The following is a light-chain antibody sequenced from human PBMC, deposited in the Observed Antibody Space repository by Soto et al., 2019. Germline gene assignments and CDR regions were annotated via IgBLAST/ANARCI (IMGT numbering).Light chain of an antibody. J-gene: IGKJ1*01. Sequence: DIQMTQSHSSLSASVGDRVTITCQASQDISNYLNWYQQKPGKAPKPLIYKASTLKSGVPSRFSGSGSGTEFTLTISSLQPDDFATYYCQHYNSYSEAFGQGTKVDIK. V-gene: IGKV1-5*03. CDR1: QDISNY. CDR2: KAS. CDR3: QHYNSYSEA.